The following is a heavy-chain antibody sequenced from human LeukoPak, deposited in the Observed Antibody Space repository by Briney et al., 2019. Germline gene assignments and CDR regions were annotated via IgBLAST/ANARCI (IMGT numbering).Heavy chain of an antibody. Sequence: SVKVSCKASGGTFSSYAISWVRQAPGQGLEWMGGIIPIFGTANYAQKFQGRVTITTDESTSTAYMELSSLRSEDTAVYYCARSRGYSGYEPRDYYYYMDVWGKGTTVTVSS. CDR3: ARSRGYSGYEPRDYYYYMDV. V-gene: IGHV1-69*05. J-gene: IGHJ6*03. CDR2: IIPIFGTA. CDR1: GGTFSSYA. D-gene: IGHD5-12*01.